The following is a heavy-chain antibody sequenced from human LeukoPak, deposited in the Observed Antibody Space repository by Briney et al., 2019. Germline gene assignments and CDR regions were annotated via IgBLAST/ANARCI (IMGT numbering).Heavy chain of an antibody. CDR2: IKSNTDGRTT. V-gene: IGHV3-15*01. J-gene: IGHJ4*02. Sequence: PGGSLRLSCAASGFTFSNAWMNWVRQAPGKGLEWVGRIKSNTDGRTTDYAAPVKGRFTISRDDSKTTLYLQMNSLKTEDTAVYYCTTRYCSGGRCDYWGQGTLVTVSS. CDR1: GFTFSNAW. CDR3: TTRYCSGGRCDY. D-gene: IGHD2-15*01.